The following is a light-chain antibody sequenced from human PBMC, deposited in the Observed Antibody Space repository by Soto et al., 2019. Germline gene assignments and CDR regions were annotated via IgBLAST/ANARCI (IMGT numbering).Light chain of an antibody. CDR1: SSDVGSYNL. J-gene: IGLJ3*02. CDR2: EGS. V-gene: IGLV2-23*01. Sequence: QSALTQPASVSGSPGQSITISCTGTSSDVGSYNLVSWYQQHPGKAPKLMIYEGSQRPSGVSDRFSASKSGNTASLTISGLQAEDEADYYCSSYAGSSTHVMFGGGTKLTVL. CDR3: SSYAGSSTHVM.